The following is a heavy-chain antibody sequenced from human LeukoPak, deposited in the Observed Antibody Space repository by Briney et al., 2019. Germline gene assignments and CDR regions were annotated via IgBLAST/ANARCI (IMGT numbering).Heavy chain of an antibody. CDR3: ARGGGSTVNGMDV. J-gene: IGHJ6*02. CDR1: GYTFSTYD. Sequence: VASVTVSFKASGYTFSTYDFSWVRQAPGQGLEWMGWISSSNGKTNYAQILQGRVTMTTDTSTSTAYMELRSLRSDDTAVYYCARGGGSTVNGMDVWGQGTTVTVSS. D-gene: IGHD2-15*01. CDR2: ISSSNGKT. V-gene: IGHV1-18*01.